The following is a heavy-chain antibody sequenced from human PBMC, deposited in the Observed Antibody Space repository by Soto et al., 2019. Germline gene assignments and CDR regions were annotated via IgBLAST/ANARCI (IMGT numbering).Heavy chain of an antibody. CDR1: GGTFSSYA. Sequence: QVQLVQSGAEVKKPGSSVKVSCKASGGTFSSYAISWVRQAPRQGLEWMGGIIPIFGTANYAQKFQGRVTITADESTSTAYMELSSLRSEDTAVYYCARGAVKQQLVSYYYYGMDVWGQGTTVTVSS. CDR3: ARGAVKQQLVSYYYYGMDV. V-gene: IGHV1-69*12. J-gene: IGHJ6*02. CDR2: IIPIFGTA. D-gene: IGHD6-6*01.